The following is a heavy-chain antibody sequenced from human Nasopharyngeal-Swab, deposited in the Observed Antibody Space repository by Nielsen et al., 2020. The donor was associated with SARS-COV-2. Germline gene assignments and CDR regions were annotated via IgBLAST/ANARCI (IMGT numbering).Heavy chain of an antibody. D-gene: IGHD3-22*01. CDR2: INPNSGGT. J-gene: IGHJ4*02. CDR3: ARNDSSGYGY. Sequence: VRQAPGQGLEWMGRINPNSGGTNYAQKFQGRVTMTRDTSISTAYMELSRLRSADTAVYYCARNDSSGYGYWGQGTLVTVSS. V-gene: IGHV1-2*06.